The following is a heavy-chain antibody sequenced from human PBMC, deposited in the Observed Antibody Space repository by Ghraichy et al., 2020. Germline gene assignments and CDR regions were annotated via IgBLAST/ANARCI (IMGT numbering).Heavy chain of an antibody. Sequence: GGSLRLSCAASGFTFSSYGMHWVRQAPGKGLEWVAFIRYDGSNKYYADSVKGRFTFSRDNSKNTLYLQMNSLRAEDTAVYYCAKDRAYAFDIWGQGTMVTVSS. J-gene: IGHJ3*02. CDR3: AKDRAYAFDI. D-gene: IGHD1-26*01. V-gene: IGHV3-30*02. CDR1: GFTFSSYG. CDR2: IRYDGSNK.